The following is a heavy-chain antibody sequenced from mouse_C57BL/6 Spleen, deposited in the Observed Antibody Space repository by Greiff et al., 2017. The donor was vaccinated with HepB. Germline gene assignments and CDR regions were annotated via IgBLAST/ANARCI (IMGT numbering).Heavy chain of an antibody. CDR3: ARNFYYGSSFYYFDY. Sequence: VQLQQPGAELVMPGASVKLSCKASGYTFTSYWMHWVKQRPGQGLEWIGEIDPSDSYTNYNQKFKGKSTLTVDKSSSTAYMQLSSLTSEDSAVYYCARNFYYGSSFYYFDYWGQGTTLTVSS. V-gene: IGHV1-69*01. CDR2: IDPSDSYT. J-gene: IGHJ2*01. D-gene: IGHD1-1*01. CDR1: GYTFTSYW.